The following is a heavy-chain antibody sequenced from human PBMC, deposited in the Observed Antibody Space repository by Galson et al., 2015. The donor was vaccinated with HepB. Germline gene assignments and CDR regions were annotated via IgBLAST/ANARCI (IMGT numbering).Heavy chain of an antibody. D-gene: IGHD3-22*01. CDR1: GFDVSGSY. Sequence: SLRLSCAASGFDVSGSYISWVRQAPGKGLEWVSVIYSGGSTYYADSVKGRFTISRHNSKNTLYLQMNSLRVEDTAVYYCARHHCDISGCVNSYYYGMDVWGQGTTVIVSS. CDR2: IYSGGST. CDR3: ARHHCDISGCVNSYYYGMDV. J-gene: IGHJ6*02. V-gene: IGHV3-53*04.